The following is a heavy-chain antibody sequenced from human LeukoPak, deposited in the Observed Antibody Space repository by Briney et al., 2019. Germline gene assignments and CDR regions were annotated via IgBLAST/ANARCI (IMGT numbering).Heavy chain of an antibody. Sequence: SETLSLTCAVYGGSFSGYYWTWIRQTPEKGLEWIGEMNPSGSTNYNPSLKSRVTISADISKNQFSLELSSVTAADTAVYYCARGRQDVAMIVVVMTAVSYYLDVWGKGTTVTVS. V-gene: IGHV4-34*01. J-gene: IGHJ6*03. CDR2: MNPSGST. CDR1: GGSFSGYY. CDR3: ARGRQDVAMIVVVMTAVSYYLDV. D-gene: IGHD3-22*01.